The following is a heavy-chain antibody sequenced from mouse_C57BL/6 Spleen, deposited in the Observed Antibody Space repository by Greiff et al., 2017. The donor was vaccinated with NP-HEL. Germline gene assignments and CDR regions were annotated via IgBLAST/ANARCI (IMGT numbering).Heavy chain of an antibody. J-gene: IGHJ4*01. CDR3: ASTPNYGSSYGAMDY. Sequence: EVKLVESGPELVKPGASVKMSCKASGYTFTDYNMHWVKQSHGKSLEWIGYINPNNGGTSYNQKFKGKATLTVNKSSSTAYMELRSLTSEDSAVYYCASTPNYGSSYGAMDYWGQGTSVTVSS. D-gene: IGHD1-1*01. CDR1: GYTFTDYN. CDR2: INPNNGGT. V-gene: IGHV1-22*01.